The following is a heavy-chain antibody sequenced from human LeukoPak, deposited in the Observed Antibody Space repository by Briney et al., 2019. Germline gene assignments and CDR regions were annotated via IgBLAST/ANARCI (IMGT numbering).Heavy chain of an antibody. CDR2: IYYSGST. CDR3: ARTSRHSGYDCWFDP. J-gene: IGHJ5*02. CDR1: GGSISSYY. Sequence: SETLSLTCTVSGGSISSYYWSWIRQPPGKGLEWIGYIYYSGSTNYNPSLKSRVTISVDTSKNQFSLKLSSVTAADAAVYYCARTSRHSGYDCWFDPWGQGTLVTVSS. V-gene: IGHV4-59*01. D-gene: IGHD5-12*01.